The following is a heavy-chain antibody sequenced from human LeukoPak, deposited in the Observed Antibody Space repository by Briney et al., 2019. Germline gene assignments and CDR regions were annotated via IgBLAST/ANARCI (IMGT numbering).Heavy chain of an antibody. V-gene: IGHV4-34*01. D-gene: IGHD2-2*01. J-gene: IGHJ5*02. CDR2: INHSGST. CDR1: GGSFSGYY. CDR3: VRAPRVPAAMRPNWFDP. Sequence: SETLSLTCAVYGGSFSGYYWSWIRQPPGKGLEWIGEINHSGSTNYNPSLKSRVTISVDTSKNQFSLKLSSVTAADTAVYYCVRAPRVPAAMRPNWFDPWGQGTLVTVSS.